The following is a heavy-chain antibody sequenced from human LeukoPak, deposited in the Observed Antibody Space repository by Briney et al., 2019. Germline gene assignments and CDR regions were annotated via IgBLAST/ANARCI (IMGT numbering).Heavy chain of an antibody. CDR2: ISYDGSNK. V-gene: IGHV3-30*18. J-gene: IGHJ6*02. Sequence: TGGSLRLSCAPSGFTFSIYGMHWVRQAPGKGLEWVAVISYDGSNKYYADSVKGRFTISRDNSKNTLYLQMNSLRAEDTAVYYCAKRELLWFGELSYGMDVWGQGTTVTVSS. CDR3: AKRELLWFGELSYGMDV. D-gene: IGHD3-10*01. CDR1: GFTFSIYG.